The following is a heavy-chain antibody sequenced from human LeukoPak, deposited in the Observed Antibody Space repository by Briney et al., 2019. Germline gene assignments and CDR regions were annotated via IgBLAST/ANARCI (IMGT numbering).Heavy chain of an antibody. Sequence: GGSLRLSCAASGFTFSSYWMNWVRQAPGKGLEWVSYISSSGSTIYYADSVKGRFTISRDNAKNSLYLQMNSLRAEDTAIYYCAGGYGSYSPDHWGQGTLVTVSS. D-gene: IGHD1-26*01. J-gene: IGHJ4*02. CDR3: AGGYGSYSPDH. V-gene: IGHV3-48*04. CDR1: GFTFSSYW. CDR2: ISSSGSTI.